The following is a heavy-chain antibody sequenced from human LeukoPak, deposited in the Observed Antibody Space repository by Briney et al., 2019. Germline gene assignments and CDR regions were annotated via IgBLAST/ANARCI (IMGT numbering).Heavy chain of an antibody. Sequence: PSETLSLTCTVSGGSISSYYWSWIRQPPGKGLEWIGYIYYSGSTNYNPSLKSRVTISVDTSKNQFSLKLSSVTAADTAVYYCARDRPGGGADYWGQGTLVTVSS. J-gene: IGHJ4*02. D-gene: IGHD2-21*01. CDR1: GGSISSYY. CDR3: ARDRPGGGADY. V-gene: IGHV4-59*01. CDR2: IYYSGST.